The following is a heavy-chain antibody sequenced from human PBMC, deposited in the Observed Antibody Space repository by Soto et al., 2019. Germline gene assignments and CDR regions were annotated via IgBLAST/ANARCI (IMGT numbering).Heavy chain of an antibody. Sequence: QVQLQESGPGLVKPSETLSLTCTVSGGSISSYYWSWLRQPPGKGLEWIGSISYSGSTNYNPSLKSRVPDSVDTSKNRFSLNLSFVTAADTAVYYCASASSRFSIFDYWGQGALVTVSS. V-gene: IGHV4-59*01. J-gene: IGHJ4*02. D-gene: IGHD3-3*01. CDR1: GGSISSYY. CDR3: ASASSRFSIFDY. CDR2: ISYSGST.